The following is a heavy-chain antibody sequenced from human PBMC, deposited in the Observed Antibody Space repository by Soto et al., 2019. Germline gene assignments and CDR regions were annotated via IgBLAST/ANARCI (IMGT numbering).Heavy chain of an antibody. CDR2: IYTGGTT. V-gene: IGHV3-53*01. J-gene: IGHJ4*02. Sequence: EVQLVESGGGLIQPGGSLRLSCVVSGFTVSSSNYMSWVRQAPGKGLEWVSVIYTGGTTYYADSVKGRFTISSYNSKNPLYLQMNSLRAEYTAVYYCHGSGYWGQGTLVTVSS. CDR3: HGSGY. D-gene: IGHD6-25*01. CDR1: GFTVSSSNY.